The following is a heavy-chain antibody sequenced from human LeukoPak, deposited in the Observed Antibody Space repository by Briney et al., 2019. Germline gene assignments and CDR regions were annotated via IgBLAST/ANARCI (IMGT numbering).Heavy chain of an antibody. CDR1: GFTFSSYG. CDR3: GKDRVQGSWYFDL. V-gene: IGHV3-33*06. D-gene: IGHD3-10*01. CDR2: IWYDGSNK. J-gene: IGHJ2*01. Sequence: PGGSLRLSCAASGFTFSSYGMHWVRQAPGKGLEWVAVIWYDGSNKYYADSVKGRFTISRDNSKNTLYLQMNSLGADDTAVYYCGKDRVQGSWYFDLWGRGTLVTVSS.